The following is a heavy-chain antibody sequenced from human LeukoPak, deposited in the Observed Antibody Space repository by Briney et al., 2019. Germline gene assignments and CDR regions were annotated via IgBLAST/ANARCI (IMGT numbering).Heavy chain of an antibody. V-gene: IGHV1-8*01. CDR2: MNPNSGST. CDR3: VGVRDAFDI. D-gene: IGHD3-10*01. Sequence: ASVKVSCKASGYTFTSYDINWVRQATGQGLEWMGWMNPNSGSTGYAQKFQGRVTITRNTSISTAYMELSSLRSEDTAVYYCVGVRDAFDIWGQGTMVTVSS. CDR1: GYTFTSYD. J-gene: IGHJ3*02.